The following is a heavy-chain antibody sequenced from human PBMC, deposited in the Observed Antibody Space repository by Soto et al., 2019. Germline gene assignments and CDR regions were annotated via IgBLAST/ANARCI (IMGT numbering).Heavy chain of an antibody. Sequence: QVQLVESGGGLVKPGGSLRLSCAASGFTFSDYYMSWIRQAPGKGLEWVSYISSSGSTIYYADSVKGRFTISRDNAKNSLYLQMNSLRAEDTAVYYCARAMAPLTEMARRGRISGFDYWGQGTLVTVSS. J-gene: IGHJ4*02. CDR2: ISSSGSTI. D-gene: IGHD2-15*01. V-gene: IGHV3-11*01. CDR1: GFTFSDYY. CDR3: ARAMAPLTEMARRGRISGFDY.